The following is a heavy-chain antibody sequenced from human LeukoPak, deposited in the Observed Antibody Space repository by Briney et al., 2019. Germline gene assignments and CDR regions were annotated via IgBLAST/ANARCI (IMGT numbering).Heavy chain of an antibody. CDR3: ARDRGAYCGGDCYPDT. D-gene: IGHD2-21*02. Sequence: GGSLRLSCAASGFTFSDYGMHWVRQAPGNGLEWVALIWYDGSNKYYADSVKGRFTISRDNSKNTLYLQMNRLRAEDTAVYYCARDRGAYCGGDCYPDTWGQGTMVTVSS. J-gene: IGHJ3*02. V-gene: IGHV3-33*08. CDR1: GFTFSDYG. CDR2: IWYDGSNK.